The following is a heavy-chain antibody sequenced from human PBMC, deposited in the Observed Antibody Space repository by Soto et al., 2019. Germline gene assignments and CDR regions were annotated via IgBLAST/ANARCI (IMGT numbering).Heavy chain of an antibody. CDR2: IWYDGSNK. CDR3: ARDLVGDYLGNWFDP. CDR1: GFTFSSYG. D-gene: IGHD2-21*02. Sequence: GGSLRLSCAASGFTFSSYGMHWVRQAPGKGLEWVAVIWYDGSNKYYADSVKGRFTISRDNSKNTLYLQMNSLRAEDTAVYYCARDLVGDYLGNWFDPWGQGTLVTVLL. J-gene: IGHJ5*02. V-gene: IGHV3-33*01.